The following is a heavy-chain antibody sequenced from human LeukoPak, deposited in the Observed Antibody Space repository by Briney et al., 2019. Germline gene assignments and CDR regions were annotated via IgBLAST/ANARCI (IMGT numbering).Heavy chain of an antibody. Sequence: GGSLRLSCAASGFSFSSYWMVWVRRAPGEGLVWVSRIKSDGTGATYADSVRGRFTMSRDNAENTLFLQMNSLRAEDTAVYYCARDQDGPNCYMDIWGKGTTVTVSS. CDR2: IKSDGTGA. J-gene: IGHJ6*04. V-gene: IGHV3-74*01. CDR3: ARDQDGPNCYMDI. CDR1: GFSFSSYW. D-gene: IGHD2-21*01.